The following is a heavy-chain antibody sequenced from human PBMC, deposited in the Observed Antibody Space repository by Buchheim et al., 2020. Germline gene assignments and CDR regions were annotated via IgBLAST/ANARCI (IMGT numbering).Heavy chain of an antibody. CDR3: ARRPEDYGMDV. V-gene: IGHV5-10-1*03. J-gene: IGHJ6*02. Sequence: EVQLVQSGAEVKKPGESLRISCKGSGYSFTSYWISWVRQMPGKGLEWMGRFDPSESYTNYSPSFQGHVTISADKSIRPAFLQWMSLKASDAAMYYYARRPEDYGMDVWGQGTT. CDR2: FDPSESYT. CDR1: GYSFTSYW.